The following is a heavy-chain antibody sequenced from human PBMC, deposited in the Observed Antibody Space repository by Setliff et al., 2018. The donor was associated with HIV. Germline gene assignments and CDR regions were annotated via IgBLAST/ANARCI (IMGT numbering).Heavy chain of an antibody. J-gene: IGHJ6*02. CDR1: GHTFNKYG. D-gene: IGHD3-3*01. Sequence: PGGSLRLSCAGYGHTFNKYGMHWVRQAPGKGLEWVALIWSDESHKYYANSVKGRFTISRDNPKNTVYLQMNSLRTEDTAVYYCAKSRTIYGEVIIQWAYMDVWGQGTTVTVSS. CDR3: AKSRTIYGEVIIQWAYMDV. V-gene: IGHV3-30*02. CDR2: IWSDESHK.